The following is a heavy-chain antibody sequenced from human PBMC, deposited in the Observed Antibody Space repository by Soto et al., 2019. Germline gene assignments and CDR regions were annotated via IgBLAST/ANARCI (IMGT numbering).Heavy chain of an antibody. CDR3: ARERLPNQYYYYYYGMDV. J-gene: IGHJ6*02. CDR1: GGTFSSYA. CDR2: IIPIFGTA. Sequence: QVQLVQSGAEVKKPGSSVKVSCKASGGTFSSYAISWVRQAPGQGLEWMGGIIPIFGTANYAQKFQGRVTITADESTSTVYMELSSLRSEDTAVYYCARERLPNQYYYYYYGMDVWGQGTTVTVSS. V-gene: IGHV1-69*12. D-gene: IGHD4-17*01.